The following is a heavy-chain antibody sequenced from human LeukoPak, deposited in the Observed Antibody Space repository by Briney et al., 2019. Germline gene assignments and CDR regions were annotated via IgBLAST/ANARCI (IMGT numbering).Heavy chain of an antibody. J-gene: IGHJ4*02. D-gene: IGHD6-13*01. CDR2: IRGSGGRT. CDR1: GFTFSSYA. CDR3: AKDRMSNMAAAARYDY. V-gene: IGHV3-23*01. Sequence: PGGSLGLSFAASGFTFSSYALGWVRQAPGKGLEWVSRIRGSGGRTYYADSVKGRFTISRDNSKNTLYLQMNSLRAEDTAVYYCAKDRMSNMAAAARYDYWGQGTLVTVSS.